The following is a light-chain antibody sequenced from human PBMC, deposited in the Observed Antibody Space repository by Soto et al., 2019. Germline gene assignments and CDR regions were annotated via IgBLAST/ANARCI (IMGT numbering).Light chain of an antibody. CDR3: CSYAGSSTLYV. V-gene: IGLV2-23*01. Sequence: QSALTQPASVSGSPGQSITISCTGTSSDVGSYNLVSWYQQHPGKAPKLMIYEGSKRPSGVSNRFSGSKSGNTASLTISGRQAEDAADYYCCSYAGSSTLYVFGTGTKVTVL. CDR1: SSDVGSYNL. CDR2: EGS. J-gene: IGLJ1*01.